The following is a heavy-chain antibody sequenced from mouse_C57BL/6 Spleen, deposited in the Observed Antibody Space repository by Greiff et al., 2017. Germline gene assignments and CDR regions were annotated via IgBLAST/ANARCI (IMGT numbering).Heavy chain of an antibody. CDR3: ARHERRFITTVDYFDY. V-gene: IGHV1-62-2*01. J-gene: IGHJ2*01. CDR1: GYTFTEYT. Sequence: VQLQQSGAELVKPGASVKLSCKASGYTFTEYTIHWVKQRSGQGLEWIGWFYPGSGSIKYNEKFKDKATLTADKSTSTVYMELSRLTSEDSAVYFCARHERRFITTVDYFDYWGQGTTLTVSS. CDR2: FYPGSGSI. D-gene: IGHD1-1*01.